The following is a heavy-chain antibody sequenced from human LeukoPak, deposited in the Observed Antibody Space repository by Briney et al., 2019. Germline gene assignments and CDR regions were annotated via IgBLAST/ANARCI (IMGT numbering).Heavy chain of an antibody. CDR2: IIPILGIA. J-gene: IGHJ4*02. D-gene: IGHD6-19*01. CDR3: ARGTVAGTWDY. Sequence: GASVKVSCKAPGGTFSSYAISWVRQAPGQGLEWMGRIIPILGIANYAQKFQGRVTITADKSTSTAYMELSSLRSEDTAVYYCARGTVAGTWDYWGQGTLVTVSS. CDR1: GGTFSSYA. V-gene: IGHV1-69*04.